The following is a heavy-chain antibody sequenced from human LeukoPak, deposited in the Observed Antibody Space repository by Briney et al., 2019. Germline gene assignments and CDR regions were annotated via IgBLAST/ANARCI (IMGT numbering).Heavy chain of an antibody. Sequence: ASVKVSCKASGYTFTGYYMHWVRQAPGQGLEWMGWINPNSGGTNYAQKFQGSVTMTRDTSISTAYMELSRLRSDDTAVYYCARLGSMGYYFDYWGQGTLVTVSS. CDR2: INPNSGGT. J-gene: IGHJ4*02. CDR3: ARLGSMGYYFDY. CDR1: GYTFTGYY. D-gene: IGHD1-26*01. V-gene: IGHV1-2*02.